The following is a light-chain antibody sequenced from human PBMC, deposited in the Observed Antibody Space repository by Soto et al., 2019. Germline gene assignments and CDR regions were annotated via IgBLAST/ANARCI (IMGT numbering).Light chain of an antibody. CDR2: AEY. CDR1: QSISTY. V-gene: IGKV1-39*01. J-gene: IGKJ5*01. Sequence: DIQMTQSPSSLSASVVDRVTITCRASQSISTYLNWYQQKPGKAPKLLISAEYSLHSGVPSRFSGSGSGTEFTLTISSLQSEDFAVYYCQQYDNWPPITFGQGTRLEI. CDR3: QQYDNWPPIT.